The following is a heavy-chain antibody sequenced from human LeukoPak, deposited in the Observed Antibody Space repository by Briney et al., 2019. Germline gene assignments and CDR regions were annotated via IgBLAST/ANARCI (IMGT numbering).Heavy chain of an antibody. CDR3: ARGGRSGYYRGYFDY. V-gene: IGHV4-59*12. J-gene: IGHJ4*02. CDR1: GGSISSYY. D-gene: IGHD3-22*01. Sequence: SETLSPTCTVSGGSISSYYWSWIRQPPGKGLEWIGYIYYSGSTNYNPSLKSRVTMSVDTSKNQFSLKLSSVTAADTAVYYCARGGRSGYYRGYFDYWGQGTLVTVSS. CDR2: IYYSGST.